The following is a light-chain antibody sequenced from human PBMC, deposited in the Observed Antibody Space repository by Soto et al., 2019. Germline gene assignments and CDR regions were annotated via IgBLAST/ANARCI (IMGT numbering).Light chain of an antibody. Sequence: EIVLTQSPATLSLSPGERATLSCGASQNVSNSYLAWYQQKPGLAPRLLIYDASSRAIGIPDRFSGSGSGADFTLTVSRLEPEDCAVYYCQQYGTSRLTFGQGTKVEIK. CDR3: QQYGTSRLT. V-gene: IGKV3D-20*01. J-gene: IGKJ1*01. CDR2: DAS. CDR1: QNVSNSY.